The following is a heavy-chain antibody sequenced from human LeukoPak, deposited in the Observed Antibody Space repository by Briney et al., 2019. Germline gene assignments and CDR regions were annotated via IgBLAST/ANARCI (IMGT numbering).Heavy chain of an antibody. Sequence: ASAKVSCKASGYTFTSYGISWVRQAPGQGLEWMGWISAYNGNTNYAQRLQGRVTMTTDTSTSTAYMELRSLRSDDTAVYYCARVDIVVVVAATRPEPFDPWGQGTLVTVSS. J-gene: IGHJ5*02. V-gene: IGHV1-18*01. CDR1: GYTFTSYG. CDR3: ARVDIVVVVAATRPEPFDP. CDR2: ISAYNGNT. D-gene: IGHD2-15*01.